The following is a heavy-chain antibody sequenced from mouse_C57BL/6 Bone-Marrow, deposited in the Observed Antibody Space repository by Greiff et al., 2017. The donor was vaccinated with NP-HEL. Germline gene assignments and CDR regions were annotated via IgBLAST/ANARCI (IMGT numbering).Heavy chain of an antibody. CDR1: GYTFTDYN. V-gene: IGHV1-18*01. D-gene: IGHD1-1*01. CDR3: ARGGYYGSPLRGYAMDY. Sequence: VQLQQSGPELVKPGASVKIPCKASGYTFTDYNMDWVKQSHGKSLEWIGDINPNNGGTIYNQKFKGKATLTVDKSSSTAYMELRSLTSEDTAVYYCARGGYYGSPLRGYAMDYWGQGTSVTVSS. CDR2: INPNNGGT. J-gene: IGHJ4*01.